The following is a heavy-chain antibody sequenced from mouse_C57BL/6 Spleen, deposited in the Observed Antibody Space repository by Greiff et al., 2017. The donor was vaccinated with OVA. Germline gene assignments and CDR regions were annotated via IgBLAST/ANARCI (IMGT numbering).Heavy chain of an antibody. CDR1: GYAFSSSW. CDR3: ARSGYGNYLDY. J-gene: IGHJ2*01. D-gene: IGHD2-10*02. V-gene: IGHV1-82*01. CDR2: IYPGDGDT. Sequence: QVQLQQSGPELVQPGASVKISCKASGYAFSSSWMNWVKQRPGKGLEWIGRIYPGDGDTNYNGKFKGKATLTADKSSSTAYMQLSSLTSEDSAVYFCARSGYGNYLDYWGQGTTLTVSS.